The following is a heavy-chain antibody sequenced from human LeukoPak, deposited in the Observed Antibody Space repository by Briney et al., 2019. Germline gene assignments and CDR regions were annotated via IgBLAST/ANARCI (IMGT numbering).Heavy chain of an antibody. Sequence: ASVKVSCKASGGTFSSYAISWVRQAPGQGLEWMGWISAYNGNTNYAQKLQGRVTMTTDTSTSTAYMELRSLRSDDTAVYYCARETTHDAFDIWGQGTMVTVSS. CDR2: ISAYNGNT. J-gene: IGHJ3*02. CDR3: ARETTHDAFDI. D-gene: IGHD4-17*01. V-gene: IGHV1-18*01. CDR1: GGTFSSYA.